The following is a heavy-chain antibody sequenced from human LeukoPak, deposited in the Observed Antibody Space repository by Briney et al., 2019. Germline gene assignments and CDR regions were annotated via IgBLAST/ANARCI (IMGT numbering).Heavy chain of an antibody. Sequence: PGGSLRLSSAASGFTFSSYGMHWVRQAPGKGLEWVAFISYDGSRQYYADSVKSRLTISRDNSKNTLYLQMNSLRAEDTAVYYCAKEITRPNRAVAGLNYWGQGTLVTVSS. V-gene: IGHV3-30*18. D-gene: IGHD6-19*01. CDR1: GFTFSSYG. CDR3: AKEITRPNRAVAGLNY. CDR2: ISYDGSRQ. J-gene: IGHJ4*02.